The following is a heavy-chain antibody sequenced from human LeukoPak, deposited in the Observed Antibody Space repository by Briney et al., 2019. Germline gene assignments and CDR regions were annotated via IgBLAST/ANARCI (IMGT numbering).Heavy chain of an antibody. J-gene: IGHJ4*02. Sequence: GGSLRLSCEASGFTFSSHGMHWVRQAPGKRLEWGGVIWNDGSDKYYADSVKGRFTVSRDNLRNTLYLQMDSLRAEDTAVYYCARGCGGSPGCYIIDKWGQGTLVTVSA. CDR1: GFTFSSHG. V-gene: IGHV3-33*01. CDR3: ARGCGGSPGCYIIDK. D-gene: IGHD2-21*01. CDR2: IWNDGSDK.